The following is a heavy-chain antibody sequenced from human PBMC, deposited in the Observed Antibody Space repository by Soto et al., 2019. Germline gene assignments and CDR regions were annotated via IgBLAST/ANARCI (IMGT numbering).Heavy chain of an antibody. CDR1: GDSVSSNSAA. CDR3: ARRSIAVVPAAMGPPYYYYYMDV. D-gene: IGHD2-2*01. V-gene: IGHV6-1*01. CDR2: TYYRSKWYN. J-gene: IGHJ6*03. Sequence: SQTLSLTCVISGDSVSSNSAAWNWIRQSPSRGLEWLGRTYYRSKWYNDYAVSVKSRITINPDTSKNQFSLKLSSVTAADTAVYYCARRSIAVVPAAMGPPYYYYYMDVWGKGTTVTVSS.